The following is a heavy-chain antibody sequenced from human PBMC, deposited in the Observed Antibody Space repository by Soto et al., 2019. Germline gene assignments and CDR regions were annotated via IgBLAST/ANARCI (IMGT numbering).Heavy chain of an antibody. Sequence: EVQLLESGGDLVQPGGSLRLSCAASGFIFSSYPMSWVRHAPGRGLQWLSTISGSGDRAFYADSVRGRFTISRDSSKNTLYLQMNSLGAEDTAIYYWAKESWKNYFEHRGQGTLVTVSS. CDR1: GFIFSSYP. J-gene: IGHJ4*02. V-gene: IGHV3-23*01. CDR3: AKESWKNYFEH. CDR2: ISGSGDRA. D-gene: IGHD1-1*01.